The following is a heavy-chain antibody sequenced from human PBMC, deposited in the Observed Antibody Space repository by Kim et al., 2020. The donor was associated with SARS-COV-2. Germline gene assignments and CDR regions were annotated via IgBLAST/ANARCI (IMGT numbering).Heavy chain of an antibody. Sequence: ADSVRGRLTNSRDNAKNSVYLQMNSLRAEDTAVYYCAGDQWQHARRSGMDVWGQGTTVTV. J-gene: IGHJ6*02. D-gene: IGHD6-19*01. V-gene: IGHV3-11*06. CDR3: AGDQWQHARRSGMDV.